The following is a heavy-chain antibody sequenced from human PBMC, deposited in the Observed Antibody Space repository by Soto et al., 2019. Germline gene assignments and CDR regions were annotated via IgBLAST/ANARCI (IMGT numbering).Heavy chain of an antibody. CDR3: ARVLTLWFGDQDAFDF. CDR1: GGSISSYY. J-gene: IGHJ3*01. Sequence: QVQLQESGPGLVKPSETLSLTCTVSGGSISSYYWSWIQQPPGKGLEWIGYIYYSGSTNYNPSLKSRITISVDTSKNQFSLNLRSVTAADTAVYYCARVLTLWFGDQDAFDFWGLGTMVTVSS. D-gene: IGHD3-10*01. CDR2: IYYSGST. V-gene: IGHV4-59*01.